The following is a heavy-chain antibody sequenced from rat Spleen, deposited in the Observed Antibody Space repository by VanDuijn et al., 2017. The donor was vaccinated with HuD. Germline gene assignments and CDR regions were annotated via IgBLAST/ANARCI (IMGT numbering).Heavy chain of an antibody. D-gene: IGHD1-9*01. CDR3: ARRHYGYTDYFDY. Sequence: EVQLVESDGGLVQPGRSLKLSCAASGFTFSDYYMAWVRQAPKKGLEWVASISSGGGGTYYPDSVRGRFTISRDNAKSTLYLQMDSLRSDDTATYYCARRHYGYTDYFDYWGQGVMVTVSS. J-gene: IGHJ2*01. CDR2: ISSGGGGT. V-gene: IGHV5-25*01. CDR1: GFTFSDYY.